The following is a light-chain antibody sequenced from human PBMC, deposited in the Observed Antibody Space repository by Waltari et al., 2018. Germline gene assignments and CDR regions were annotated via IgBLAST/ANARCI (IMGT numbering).Light chain of an antibody. J-gene: IGLJ1*01. CDR1: SLRDSY. V-gene: IGLV3-19*01. Sequence: SSELTQEPVVSVALGQTVKITCQGDSLRDSYATWYQQKPGQAPVLVIYGKRKRPSGIPDRFPVSNSGDTASLTITGARAEDEGDYYCTSRNTSGQHYVFGTGTKIIVL. CDR3: TSRNTSGQHYV. CDR2: GKR.